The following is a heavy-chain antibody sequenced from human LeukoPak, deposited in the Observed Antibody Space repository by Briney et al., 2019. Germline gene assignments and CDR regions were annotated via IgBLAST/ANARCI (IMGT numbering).Heavy chain of an antibody. Sequence: GGSLRLSCAASGFTVSSNYMSWVRQAPGKGLEWVSLIYSDDNTYYADSVKGRFTISRDNSKNTLYLQMNSLRAEDTAVYYCARGMTTVTPPGYWGQGTLVTVSS. CDR3: ARGMTTVTPPGY. J-gene: IGHJ4*02. D-gene: IGHD4-11*01. CDR2: IYSDDNT. V-gene: IGHV3-53*05. CDR1: GFTVSSNY.